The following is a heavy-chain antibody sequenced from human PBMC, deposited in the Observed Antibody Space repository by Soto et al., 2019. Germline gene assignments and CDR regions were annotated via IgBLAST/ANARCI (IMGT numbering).Heavy chain of an antibody. J-gene: IGHJ4*02. Sequence: GCMGLSCVSSGVSLANYPMNWVRQTPGKGLEWISYSSPRGDTIYYADSVKGRFTISRDNSKNTLYLQMNSLRAEDTAVYYCAKDSGRGSADYYFDYWGQGTLVPVSS. CDR3: AKDSGRGSADYYFDY. D-gene: IGHD3-10*01. V-gene: IGHV3-23*01. CDR2: SSPRGDTI. CDR1: GVSLANYP.